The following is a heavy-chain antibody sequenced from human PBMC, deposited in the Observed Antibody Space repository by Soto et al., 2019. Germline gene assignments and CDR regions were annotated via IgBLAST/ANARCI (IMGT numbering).Heavy chain of an antibody. Sequence: PGGSLRLSCAASGFTFSSYGMHWVRQAPGKGLEWVAVISYDGSNKYYADSVKGRFTISRDNSKNTLYLQMNSLRAEDTAVYYCAKDVASGLNWFDPWGQGTLVTVSS. CDR3: AKDVASGLNWFDP. CDR2: ISYDGSNK. D-gene: IGHD3-10*01. CDR1: GFTFSSYG. J-gene: IGHJ5*02. V-gene: IGHV3-30*18.